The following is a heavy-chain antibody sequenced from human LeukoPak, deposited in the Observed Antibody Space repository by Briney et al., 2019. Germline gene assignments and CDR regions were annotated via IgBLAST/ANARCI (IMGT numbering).Heavy chain of an antibody. D-gene: IGHD6-19*01. CDR2: INHSGST. J-gene: IGHJ4*02. CDR3: ARAIYSSGWYVFDY. Sequence: PSETLSLTCAVYGGSFSGYYWSWIRQPPGKGREWVGEINHSGSTNYNPSLKSRVTISVDTSKNQFSLKLSSVTAADTAVYYCARAIYSSGWYVFDYWGQGTLVTVSS. CDR1: GGSFSGYY. V-gene: IGHV4-34*01.